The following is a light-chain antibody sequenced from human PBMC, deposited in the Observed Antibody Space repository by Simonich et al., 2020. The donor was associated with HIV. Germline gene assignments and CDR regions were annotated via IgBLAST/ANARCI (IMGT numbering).Light chain of an antibody. V-gene: IGKV3-15*01. CDR1: QNVNTN. J-gene: IGKJ1*01. CDR3: QHYNNWPPGT. Sequence: KVMTQSPATLSVSPGETATLSCRASQNVNTNLAWYQQKPRQAPRLLISGASTRATGIPARFSGSGSGTEFTLTISSLQSEDFAIYYCQHYNNWPPGTFGQGTKVEFK. CDR2: GAS.